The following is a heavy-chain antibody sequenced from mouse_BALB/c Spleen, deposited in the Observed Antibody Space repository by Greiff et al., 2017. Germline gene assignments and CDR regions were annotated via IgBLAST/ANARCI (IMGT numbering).Heavy chain of an antibody. J-gene: IGHJ1*01. CDR3: ARYGSSYWYFDV. V-gene: IGHV3-2*02. CDR1: GYSITSDYA. D-gene: IGHD1-1*01. Sequence: VQLQQSGPGLVKPSQSLSLTCTVTGYSITSDYAWNWIRQFPGNKLEWMGYISYSGSTSYNPSLKSRISITRDTSKNQFFLQLNSVTTEDTATYYCARYGSSYWYFDVWGAGTTVTVSS. CDR2: ISYSGST.